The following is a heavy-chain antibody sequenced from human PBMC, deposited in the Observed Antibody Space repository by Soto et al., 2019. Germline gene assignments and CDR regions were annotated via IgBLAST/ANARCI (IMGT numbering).Heavy chain of an antibody. D-gene: IGHD3-16*01. CDR3: AGGGLRTNVGDIDY. J-gene: IGHJ4*02. V-gene: IGHV1-18*01. CDR2: ISAYNGNT. Sequence: QVQLVQSGAEVKKPGASVKVSCKASGYTFTSYGISWVRQAPGQGLECMGWISAYNGNTNYAQKLQGRVTMTTETSTRTVYMELRSLRSDDTAVYYCAGGGLRTNVGDIDYWGQGTLVTVSS. CDR1: GYTFTSYG.